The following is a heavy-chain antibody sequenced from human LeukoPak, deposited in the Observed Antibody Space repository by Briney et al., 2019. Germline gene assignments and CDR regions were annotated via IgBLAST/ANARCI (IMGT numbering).Heavy chain of an antibody. Sequence: ASVKVSCKASGYTFISYHMHWVRQAPGQGLEWMGIINPSGGSTTYAQKFQGRVTMTRDTSTSTVYMELSSLRSEDTAVYYCARDWLHHSGSNSYYMDVWGKGTTVTVSS. J-gene: IGHJ6*03. CDR2: INPSGGST. CDR3: ARDWLHHSGSNSYYMDV. V-gene: IGHV1-46*03. CDR1: GYTFISYH. D-gene: IGHD3-10*01.